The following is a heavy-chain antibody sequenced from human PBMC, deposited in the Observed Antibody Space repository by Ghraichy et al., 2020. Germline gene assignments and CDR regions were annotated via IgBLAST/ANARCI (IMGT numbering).Heavy chain of an antibody. J-gene: IGHJ2*01. Sequence: SVKVSCKASGGTFSSYAISWVRQAPGQGLEWMGGIIPIFGTANYAQKFQGRVTITADESTSTAYMELSSLRSEDTAVYYCARDSGLELRSSYWYFDLWGRGTLVTVSS. CDR1: GGTFSSYA. CDR2: IIPIFGTA. D-gene: IGHD1-7*01. V-gene: IGHV1-69*13. CDR3: ARDSGLELRSSYWYFDL.